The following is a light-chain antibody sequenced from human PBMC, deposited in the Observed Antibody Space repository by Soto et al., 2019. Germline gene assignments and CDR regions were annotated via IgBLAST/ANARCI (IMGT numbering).Light chain of an antibody. CDR2: EVS. CDR3: SSYSGTSTPVV. CDR1: SSDIGGYSY. Sequence: QYALTQPASVSGSPGQSITISCTGTSSDIGGYSYVSWYQQHPGKAPKLIIYEVSNRPSGVSNRFSGSKSGNTASLTISGLQAEDEADYSCSSYSGTSTPVVFGGGTKLTVL. J-gene: IGLJ2*01. V-gene: IGLV2-14*01.